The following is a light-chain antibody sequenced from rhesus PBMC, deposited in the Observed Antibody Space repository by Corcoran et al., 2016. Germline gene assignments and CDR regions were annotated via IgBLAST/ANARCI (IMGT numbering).Light chain of an antibody. CDR2: AAS. CDR1: QGISNW. CDR3: QRHHSNPRT. V-gene: IGKV1-33*02. J-gene: IGKJ1*01. Sequence: DIQMTQSPSSLSASVGARVTITCQASQGISNWLAWYQQKPGKAPKLLFYAASSLKSGVPSSFSGSGSGTEFTLTIRGLQPEDFAAYYCQRHHSNPRTFGQGTKVEIK.